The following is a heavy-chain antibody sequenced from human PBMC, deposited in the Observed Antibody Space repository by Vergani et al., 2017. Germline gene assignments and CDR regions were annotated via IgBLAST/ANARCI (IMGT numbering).Heavy chain of an antibody. J-gene: IGHJ6*02. Sequence: QVQLQQWGAGLLKPSETLSLTCAVYGGSFSGYYWSWIRQPPGKGLEWIGEINHSGSTNYNPSLKSRVTISVDTSKNQFSLKLSSVTAAGTAVYYCARVIPRYYYYYYGMDVWGQGTTVTVSS. V-gene: IGHV4-34*01. CDR1: GGSFSGYY. CDR3: ARVIPRYYYYYYGMDV. D-gene: IGHD5-18*01. CDR2: INHSGST.